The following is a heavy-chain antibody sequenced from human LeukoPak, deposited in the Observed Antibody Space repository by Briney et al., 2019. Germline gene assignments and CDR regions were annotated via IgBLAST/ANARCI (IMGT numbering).Heavy chain of an antibody. V-gene: IGHV1-69*06. D-gene: IGHD3-22*01. CDR1: GGTFSSYA. J-gene: IGHJ4*02. CDR2: IIPIFGTA. Sequence: AASVKVSCKASGGTFSSYAISWVRQAPGQGLEWMGGIIPIFGTANYAQKFQGRVTITADKSTSTAYMELSSLRSEDTAVYYCASSPLFESNYYDSSGYYLTTFFDYWGQGTLVTVSS. CDR3: ASSPLFESNYYDSSGYYLTTFFDY.